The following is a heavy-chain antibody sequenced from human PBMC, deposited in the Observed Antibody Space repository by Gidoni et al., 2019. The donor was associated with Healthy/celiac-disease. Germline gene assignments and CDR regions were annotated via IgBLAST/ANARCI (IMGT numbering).Heavy chain of an antibody. CDR3: ARALTYYYDSSGYYFDY. J-gene: IGHJ4*02. D-gene: IGHD3-22*01. Sequence: LQLQDSGPGLVQHSEALPLPCTVSGGSPGSSSYYWGWLRQPPGKGLEWIGSSYYSGSTYYNPSLKGRVTISVDTSKNQFSLKLSSVTAADTAVYYCARALTYYYDSSGYYFDYWGQGTLVTVSS. V-gene: IGHV4-39*07. CDR1: GGSPGSSSYY. CDR2: SYYSGST.